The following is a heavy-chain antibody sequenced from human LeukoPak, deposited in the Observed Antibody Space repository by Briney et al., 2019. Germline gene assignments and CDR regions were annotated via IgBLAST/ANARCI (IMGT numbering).Heavy chain of an antibody. V-gene: IGHV1-2*02. CDR1: GYTFTAYY. J-gene: IGHJ4*02. Sequence: ASVKVSCTASGYTFTAYYMHWVRQAPGQRLEWMGWINPNSGGTNYAQKFQGRVTMTRDTSISTAYMELSRLRSDDTAVYYCARGHDYYDSSGYYPDFDYWGQGTLVTVSS. CDR3: ARGHDYYDSSGYYPDFDY. CDR2: INPNSGGT. D-gene: IGHD3-22*01.